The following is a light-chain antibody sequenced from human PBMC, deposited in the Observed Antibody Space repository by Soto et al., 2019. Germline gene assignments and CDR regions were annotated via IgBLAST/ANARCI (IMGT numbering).Light chain of an antibody. CDR2: DDS. V-gene: IGLV3-21*02. J-gene: IGLJ2*01. CDR3: QVRDSSSDRVV. CDR1: NIGSKS. Sequence: SYELTQPPSVSVAPGQTARITCGGNNIGSKSVHWYQQKPGQAPVLVVYDDSYRPSGIPERFSGSNSGNTATLTISRVEAGDEADYYCQVRDSSSDRVVFGGGTKLTVL.